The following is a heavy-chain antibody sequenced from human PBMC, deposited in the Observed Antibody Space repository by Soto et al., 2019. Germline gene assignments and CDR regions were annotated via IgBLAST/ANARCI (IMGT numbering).Heavy chain of an antibody. V-gene: IGHV4-34*01. J-gene: IGHJ3*02. CDR2: INHSGST. Sequence: SETLSLTCAVYGGTFSGYYWSWIRQPPGKGLEWIGEINHSGSTNYNPSLKGRVTISVDTSKNQFSLKLSSVTAADTAVYYCARSQVVGATSAFDIWGQGTMVTVSS. CDR3: ARSQVVGATSAFDI. CDR1: GGTFSGYY. D-gene: IGHD1-26*01.